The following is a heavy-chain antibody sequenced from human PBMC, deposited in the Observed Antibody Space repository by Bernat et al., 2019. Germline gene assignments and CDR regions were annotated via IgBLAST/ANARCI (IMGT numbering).Heavy chain of an antibody. Sequence: EVQLVESGGGLVQPGGSLRLSCAASGFTVSSNYMSWVRQAPGKGLEWVSVIYSGDSTYYADSVKGRFTISRDNSKNTLYLQMNSLRAEDTAVYYCARELGYSRGFWFDPWGQGTLVTVSS. D-gene: IGHD5-18*01. J-gene: IGHJ5*02. CDR1: GFTVSSNY. CDR3: ARELGYSRGFWFDP. CDR2: IYSGDST. V-gene: IGHV3-66*02.